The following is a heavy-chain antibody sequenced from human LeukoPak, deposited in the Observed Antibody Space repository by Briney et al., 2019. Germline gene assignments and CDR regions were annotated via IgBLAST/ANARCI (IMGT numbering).Heavy chain of an antibody. V-gene: IGHV1-2*02. Sequence: GASVTVSCKPSGYTFTLYYMHWVRQAPGQGLEWMGWINPNSGGTNYAQKFQGRVTMTRDTSISTAYMELSRLRSDDTAVYYCAKIYCSSTSCYDRNWFDPWGQGTLVTVSS. J-gene: IGHJ5*02. CDR1: GYTFTLYY. D-gene: IGHD2-2*01. CDR2: INPNSGGT. CDR3: AKIYCSSTSCYDRNWFDP.